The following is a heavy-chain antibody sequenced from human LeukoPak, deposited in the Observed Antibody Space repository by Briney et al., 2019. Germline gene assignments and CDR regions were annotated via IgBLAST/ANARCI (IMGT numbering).Heavy chain of an antibody. CDR3: AREWGVPPAYFYYGMDV. J-gene: IGHJ6*04. CDR2: IWYDGSNK. Sequence: GGSLRLSCAASGFTFSSYGMHWVRQAPGKGLEWVAVIWYDGSNKYYADSVKGRFTISRDNSKNTLYLQMNSLRAEDTAVYYWAREWGVPPAYFYYGMDVWAKGTTVTVS. V-gene: IGHV3-33*01. D-gene: IGHD2-2*01. CDR1: GFTFSSYG.